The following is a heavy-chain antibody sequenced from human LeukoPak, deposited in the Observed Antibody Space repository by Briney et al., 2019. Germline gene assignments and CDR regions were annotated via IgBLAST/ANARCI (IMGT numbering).Heavy chain of an antibody. CDR3: TRYLVDY. V-gene: IGHV3-49*04. CDR2: IRSKAYGGTT. J-gene: IGHJ4*02. CDR1: GFTVSSNY. Sequence: GGSLRLSCAASGFTVSSNYMSWVRQAPGKGLEWVGFIRSKAYGGTTEYAASVKGRFTISRDDSKSIAYLQINSLKTEDTAVYYCTRYLVDYWGQGTLVTVSS.